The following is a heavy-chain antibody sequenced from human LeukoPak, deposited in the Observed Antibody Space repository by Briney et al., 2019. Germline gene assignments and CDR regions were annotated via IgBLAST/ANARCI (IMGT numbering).Heavy chain of an antibody. CDR3: ARGLRYFDWLLSASWFDP. V-gene: IGHV4-30-4*01. CDR2: IYYSGST. J-gene: IGHJ5*02. Sequence: PSETLSLTCTVSGGSISSGDYYWSWIRQPPGKGLEWIGYIYYSGSTYYNPSLKSRVTISVDTSKNQFSLKLSSATAADTAVYYCARGLRYFDWLLSASWFDPWGQGTLVTVSS. CDR1: GGSISSGDYY. D-gene: IGHD3-9*01.